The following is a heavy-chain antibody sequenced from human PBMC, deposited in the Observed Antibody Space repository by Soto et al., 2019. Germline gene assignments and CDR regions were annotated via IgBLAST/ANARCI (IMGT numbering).Heavy chain of an antibody. J-gene: IGHJ6*02. CDR1: GFTFSSYG. CDR2: ISYDGSNK. D-gene: IGHD3-3*01. CDR3: AKGGYDFRSGYYNGYYYGMDV. Sequence: GGSLRLSCAASGFTFSSYGMHWVRQAPGKGLEWVAVISYDGSNKYYADSVKGRFTISRDNSKNTLYLQMNSLRAEDTAVYYCAKGGYDFRSGYYNGYYYGMDVWGQGTTVTVSS. V-gene: IGHV3-30*18.